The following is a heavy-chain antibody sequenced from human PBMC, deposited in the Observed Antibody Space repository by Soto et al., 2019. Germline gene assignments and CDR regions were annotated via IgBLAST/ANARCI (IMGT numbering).Heavy chain of an antibody. D-gene: IGHD3-10*01. Sequence: ASVKVSCKASGYTFTNHVMHWVRQAPGQRLECMGWINAGTGDRKYSQKFQDRVTITRDTSATTAYMEISSLRSEDTAVYYCARGSGQHWWFDSWGQGTLVTVSS. CDR1: GYTFTNHV. J-gene: IGHJ5*01. V-gene: IGHV1-3*01. CDR2: INAGTGDR. CDR3: ARGSGQHWWFDS.